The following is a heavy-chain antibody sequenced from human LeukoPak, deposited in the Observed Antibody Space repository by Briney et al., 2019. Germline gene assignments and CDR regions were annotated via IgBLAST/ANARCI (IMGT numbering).Heavy chain of an antibody. CDR3: ANQEWLRFNLNAFDI. CDR2: INPSGSST. J-gene: IGHJ3*02. D-gene: IGHD5-12*01. V-gene: IGHV1-46*01. Sequence: ASVTASCKASGYTLTSYYMHWVRQAPGQGLEWMGIINPSGSSTNYAQKFQGRVTMTRDMSTRTVYMELSSLRFEDTAVYYCANQEWLRFNLNAFDIWGQGTMVTVSS. CDR1: GYTLTSYY.